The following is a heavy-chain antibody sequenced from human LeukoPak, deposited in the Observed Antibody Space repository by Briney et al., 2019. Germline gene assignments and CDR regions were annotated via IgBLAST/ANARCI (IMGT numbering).Heavy chain of an antibody. CDR1: GFSFSSHW. CDR3: ARDSRVPSCIFGIYYHYLDV. Sequence: GGSLRLSCAASGFSFSSHWMNWIRQAPGKGREWVANMKKDGSERYYVDSVKGRFTISRDNAKNSLYLQMNSLRAEDTAVYYYARDSRVPSCIFGIYYHYLDVWGKGTTVTVSS. D-gene: IGHD3-16*01. CDR2: MKKDGSER. J-gene: IGHJ6*03. V-gene: IGHV3-7*01.